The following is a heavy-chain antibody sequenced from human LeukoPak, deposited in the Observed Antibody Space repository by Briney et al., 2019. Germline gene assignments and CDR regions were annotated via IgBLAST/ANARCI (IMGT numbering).Heavy chain of an antibody. Sequence: SETLSLTCTVSGGSISSSSYLWGWIRQPPGKGLEWLGSIYHSGSTFYNPSLKSRVTISVDTSKNQFSLKLSSVTAADTAVYYCARQWGNFDWLLYVYFDYWGQGTLVTVSS. V-gene: IGHV4-39*01. J-gene: IGHJ4*02. CDR2: IYHSGST. CDR1: GGSISSSSYL. D-gene: IGHD3-9*01. CDR3: ARQWGNFDWLLYVYFDY.